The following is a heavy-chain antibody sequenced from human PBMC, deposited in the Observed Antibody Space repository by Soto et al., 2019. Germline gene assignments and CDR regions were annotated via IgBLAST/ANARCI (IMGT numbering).Heavy chain of an antibody. J-gene: IGHJ5*02. Sequence: PSETLSLTCTVSGGSISSGGYYWSWIRQNPGKGLEWIGYIYYSRRTYYNPSLHSLVSIAGDTTENQFSLKLTSVTAADTSVYYCARGSFSSSSSWFDPWGRGTLVTVSS. CDR3: ARGSFSSSSSWFDP. V-gene: IGHV4-31*01. CDR1: GGSISSGGYY. CDR2: IYYSRRT. D-gene: IGHD6-6*01.